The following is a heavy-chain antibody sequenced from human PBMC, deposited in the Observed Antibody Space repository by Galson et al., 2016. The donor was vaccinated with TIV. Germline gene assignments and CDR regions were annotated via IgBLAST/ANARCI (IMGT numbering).Heavy chain of an antibody. V-gene: IGHV3-9*01. Sequence: SLRLSCAASGFIFDDFAMHWVRQVPGKGLEWVSGLSWNGGFIGYADSAKGRFTISRDNAKNSLSLQMNSLRPEDTAFYYCVKDISVGPTLLNFWGQGILVTVSS. CDR3: VKDISVGPTLLNF. J-gene: IGHJ4*03. CDR2: LSWNGGFI. CDR1: GFIFDDFA. D-gene: IGHD1-26*01.